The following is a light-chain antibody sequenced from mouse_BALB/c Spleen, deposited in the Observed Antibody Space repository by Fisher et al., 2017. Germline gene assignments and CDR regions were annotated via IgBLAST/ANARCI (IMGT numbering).Light chain of an antibody. CDR3: QQWSSNPPTWT. V-gene: IGKV4-59*01. J-gene: IGKJ1*01. CDR2: GTS. Sequence: IVMTQTTAIMSASPGEKVTMTCSASSSVSYMHWYQQKSETSPKPWIYGTSNLASGVPARFSGSGSGTSYSLSISSMEAEDAATYYCQQWSSNPPTWTFGGGTKLEIK. CDR1: SSVSY.